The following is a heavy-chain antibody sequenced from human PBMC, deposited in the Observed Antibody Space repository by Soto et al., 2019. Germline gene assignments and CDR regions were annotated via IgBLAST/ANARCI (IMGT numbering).Heavy chain of an antibody. J-gene: IGHJ4*02. V-gene: IGHV5-10-1*01. CDR3: ARYNYGSNAP. Sequence: PGESLKISCQGSGYNFTDYWINWVRQVPGKGLEWLGRIDPGDSYTRYGPSFRGHVTISLDKAINTVYLQWSSLKASDSAMYYCARYNYGSNAPWGQGTPVTVSS. D-gene: IGHD3-16*01. CDR1: GYNFTDYW. CDR2: IDPGDSYT.